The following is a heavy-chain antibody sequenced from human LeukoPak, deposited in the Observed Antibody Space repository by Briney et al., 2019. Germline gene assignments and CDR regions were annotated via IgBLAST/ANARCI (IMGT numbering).Heavy chain of an antibody. CDR1: GGSIRSGSYY. CDR3: ARDFILGYCSSTSCLGAFDI. J-gene: IGHJ3*02. Sequence: SETLSLTCTVSGGSIRSGSYYWSWIRQPAGKGLEWIGHIYTSGSTNYNPSLKSRVTISVDTSKNQFSLKLSSVTAADTAVYYCARDFILGYCSSTSCLGAFDIWGQGTMVTVSS. CDR2: IYTSGST. D-gene: IGHD2-2*01. V-gene: IGHV4-61*09.